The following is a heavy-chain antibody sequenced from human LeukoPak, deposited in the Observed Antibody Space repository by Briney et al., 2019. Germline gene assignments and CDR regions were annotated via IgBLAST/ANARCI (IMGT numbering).Heavy chain of an antibody. Sequence: GSLRLSCAAPGFNFSSYAMSWVRQAPGEGLEWVSAISGSGGSTYYADSVKGRFTISRDNSKNTLYLQMNNLRAEDTALYYCAKGMGRSIAAARDWGQGTLVTVSS. CDR3: AKGMGRSIAAARD. J-gene: IGHJ4*02. V-gene: IGHV3-23*01. CDR2: ISGSGGST. CDR1: GFNFSSYA. D-gene: IGHD6-13*01.